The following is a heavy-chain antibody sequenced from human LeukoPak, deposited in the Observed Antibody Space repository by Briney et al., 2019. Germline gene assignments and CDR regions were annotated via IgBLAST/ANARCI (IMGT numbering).Heavy chain of an antibody. J-gene: IGHJ4*02. D-gene: IGHD4/OR15-4a*01. CDR1: GGPISSSSYY. CDR3: ARLTSLTSAFDY. CDR2: IYYSGST. V-gene: IGHV4-39*01. Sequence: SETLSLTCTVSGGPISSSSYYWGWIRQPPGKGLEWIGSIYYSGSTYYNPSLKSRVTISVDTSKNQFSLKLSSVTAADTAVYYCARLTSLTSAFDYWGQGTLVTVSS.